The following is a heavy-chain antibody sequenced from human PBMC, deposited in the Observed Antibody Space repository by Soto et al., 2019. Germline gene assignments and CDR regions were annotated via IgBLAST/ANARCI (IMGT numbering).Heavy chain of an antibody. D-gene: IGHD2-2*01. Sequence: TLSLTCNVSCGSINSGVYYWGWIRQHPGKGLDWIGYIHYRGRTSYNPYLNNRGSISVDTSGHHFSLKLTAVTAADTAVYYCARCRDAFGFDSWGPGTLVT. CDR3: ARCRDAFGFDS. J-gene: IGHJ4*02. CDR2: IHYRGRT. V-gene: IGHV4-31*03. CDR1: CGSINSGVYY.